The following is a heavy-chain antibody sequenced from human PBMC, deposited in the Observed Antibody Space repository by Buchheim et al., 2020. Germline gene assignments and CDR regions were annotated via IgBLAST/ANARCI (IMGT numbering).Heavy chain of an antibody. V-gene: IGHV3-30*04. CDR2: ISYDGSNK. Sequence: QVQLVESGGGVVQPGRSLRLSCAASGFTFSSYAMHWVRQAPGKGLEWVAVISYDGSNKYYADSVTGRFTISRDNSKNTLYLQMNSLRAEDTAVYYCASCVVVVAAIDYWGQGTL. CDR3: ASCVVVVAAIDY. D-gene: IGHD2-15*01. J-gene: IGHJ4*02. CDR1: GFTFSSYA.